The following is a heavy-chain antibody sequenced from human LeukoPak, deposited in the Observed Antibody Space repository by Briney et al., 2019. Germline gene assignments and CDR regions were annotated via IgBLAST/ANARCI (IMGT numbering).Heavy chain of an antibody. CDR3: ARSRQASGLFNS. Sequence: PSGTLSLTCTVSGGAITSGGYSWNWIRQPPGKGLEWIGCIYDRGPAYYNPSLKSRFTISVDRPKNQFFLNVTSLTAADTAVYYCARSRQASGLFNSWGQGTLVVVSS. CDR2: IYDRGPA. J-gene: IGHJ5*01. D-gene: IGHD3-10*01. CDR1: GGAITSGGYS. V-gene: IGHV4-30-2*01.